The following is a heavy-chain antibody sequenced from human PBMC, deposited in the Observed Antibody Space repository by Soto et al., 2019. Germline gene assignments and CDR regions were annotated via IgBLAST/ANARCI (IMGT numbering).Heavy chain of an antibody. Sequence: EVQLVESGGGLVKPGGSLRLSCAASGFTFSRYNLNWVRQDTGKGLVWVSSFSSSSGYISYADSVKGRFTISRDNAKNSLYLQMNSLNAEDTAVDHWASLPDAFHIWGLGKMVTVSS. CDR3: ASLPDAFHI. V-gene: IGHV3-21*01. J-gene: IGHJ3*02. CDR1: GFTFSRYN. CDR2: FSSSSGYI.